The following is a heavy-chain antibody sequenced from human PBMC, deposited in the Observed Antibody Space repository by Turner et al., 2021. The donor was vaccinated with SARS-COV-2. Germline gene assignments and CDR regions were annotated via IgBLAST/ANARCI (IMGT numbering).Heavy chain of an antibody. Sequence: QMQLHDWGLGLVKPSGTLSRTCTVPGDSVSDYYWTWIRQPAGKGLCGIGRIYKSENFNYNPSLKSRVTMSVDASKNQFSLNVTSVTAADTAVYFCARASYGGYLYDYWGRGIRVTVSS. CDR1: GDSVSDYY. V-gene: IGHV4-4*07. J-gene: IGHJ4*02. CDR2: IYKSENF. D-gene: IGHD2-21*01. CDR3: ARASYGGYLYDY.